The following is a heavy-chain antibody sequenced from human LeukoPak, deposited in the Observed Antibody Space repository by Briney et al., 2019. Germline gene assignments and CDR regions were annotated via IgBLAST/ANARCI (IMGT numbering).Heavy chain of an antibody. CDR2: ISSSSTFI. J-gene: IGHJ4*02. D-gene: IGHD3-9*01. CDR3: AKGHYDILTAYYVLDS. Sequence: GGSLRLSCAASGFTFNSYSMNWVHQAPGKGLEWVSSISSSSTFIYYADSVRGRFTISRDNAKNSLYLQMDSLRAEDTAVYYCAKGHYDILTAYYVLDSWGQGTLVTVSA. V-gene: IGHV3-21*01. CDR1: GFTFNSYS.